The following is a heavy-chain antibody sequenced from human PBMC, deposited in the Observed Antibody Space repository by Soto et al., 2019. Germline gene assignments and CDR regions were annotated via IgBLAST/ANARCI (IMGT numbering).Heavy chain of an antibody. CDR3: ARDLWGYCGTDCYPLDV. V-gene: IGHV4-59*01. D-gene: IGHD2-21*02. Sequence: SETLSLTCTVSGGSISRYYWSWIRQPPGKGLEWIGYMYNTGSTVYNPPFKSRVTISVDTSKNQFSLKLNSVTAAATAVYYCARDLWGYCGTDCYPLDVWGQGTTVNRLL. J-gene: IGHJ6*02. CDR1: GGSISRYY. CDR2: MYNTGST.